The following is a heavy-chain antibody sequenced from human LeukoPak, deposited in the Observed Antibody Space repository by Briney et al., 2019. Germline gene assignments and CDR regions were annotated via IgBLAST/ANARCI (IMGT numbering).Heavy chain of an antibody. J-gene: IGHJ4*02. CDR2: TSYSGST. CDR1: GGSISSTSYY. V-gene: IGHV4-39*01. D-gene: IGHD3-16*01. CDR3: ATRRGSHYFDY. Sequence: SETLSLTCTVSGGSISSTSYYWGWIRQPPGKGLEWIGSTSYSGSTYYNPSLKSRVTISADTSKNQFSLKLSSVTAADTAVYECATRRGSHYFDYWGQGTLVTVSS.